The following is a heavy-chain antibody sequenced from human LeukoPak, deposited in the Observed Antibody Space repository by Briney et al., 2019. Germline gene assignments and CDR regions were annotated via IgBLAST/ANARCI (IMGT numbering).Heavy chain of an antibody. Sequence: GSLRLSCAASGFNFDTYAMGWVRQAPGKGLEWVSSVSGSTGDTFYADPVQGRFTISRDNSRSTLYLQMNSLRVEDTAFYHCVCDWGLDYWGQGTLVTVSS. J-gene: IGHJ4*02. V-gene: IGHV3-23*01. CDR3: VCDWGLDY. D-gene: IGHD3-16*01. CDR1: GFNFDTYA. CDR2: VSGSTGDT.